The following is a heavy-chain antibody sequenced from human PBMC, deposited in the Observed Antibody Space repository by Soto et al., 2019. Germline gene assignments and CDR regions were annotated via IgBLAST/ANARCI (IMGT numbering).Heavy chain of an antibody. Sequence: PSETLSLTCTVSGGSISGYYWSWIRQPAGKGLEWIGRVYSSGTTNYNPSLRSRVTLSVDTSKNQFSLKVMSVTAADTAVYYCARLAGDGPYNWFDPWGQGTLVTVSS. CDR2: VYSSGTT. V-gene: IGHV4-4*07. J-gene: IGHJ5*02. CDR1: GGSISGYY. CDR3: ARLAGDGPYNWFDP. D-gene: IGHD6-13*01.